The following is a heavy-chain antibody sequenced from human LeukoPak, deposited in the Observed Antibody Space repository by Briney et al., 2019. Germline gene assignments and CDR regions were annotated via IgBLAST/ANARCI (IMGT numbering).Heavy chain of an antibody. D-gene: IGHD6-13*01. CDR1: GGSIGSGDYY. J-gene: IGHJ4*02. Sequence: PWETLSLTCTVSGGSIGSGDYYWSWIRQPPGKGLEWIGHTHYSGITYYSPSLKSRLTISVDTSKNQFSLKLSSVTAAGTGVYHCDRARAYSSSWYYLDHWGQGTMVTDSS. V-gene: IGHV4-30-4*08. CDR3: DRARAYSSSWYYLDH. CDR2: THYSGIT.